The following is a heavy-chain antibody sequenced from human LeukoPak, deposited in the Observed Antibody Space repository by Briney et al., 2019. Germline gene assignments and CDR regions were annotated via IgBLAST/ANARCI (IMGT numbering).Heavy chain of an antibody. CDR2: VYYSGGT. V-gene: IGHV4-59*01. D-gene: IGHD3-22*01. J-gene: IGHJ6*03. CDR3: ARGNITMIVVGPMDV. CDR1: GGSISSYY. Sequence: SETLSLTCTVSGGSISSYYWSWIRQPPGKGLEWIGYVYYSGGTNYNPSLKSRVTISVDTSKNQFSLKLSSVTAADTAVYYCARGNITMIVVGPMDVWGKGTTVTVSS.